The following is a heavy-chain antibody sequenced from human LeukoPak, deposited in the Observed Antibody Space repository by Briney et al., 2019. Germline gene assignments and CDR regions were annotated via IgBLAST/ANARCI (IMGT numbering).Heavy chain of an antibody. CDR1: GGSISSGDYY. J-gene: IGHJ4*02. CDR2: IYYSGST. Sequence: PSQTLSLTCTVSGGSISSGDYYWSWIRQPPGKGLEWIGYIYYSGSTYYNPSLKSRVTISVDTSKNQFSLKLSSVTAADTAVYYCARGVDTAMATDYFDYWGQGTLVTVSS. V-gene: IGHV4-30-4*01. CDR3: ARGVDTAMATDYFDY. D-gene: IGHD5-18*01.